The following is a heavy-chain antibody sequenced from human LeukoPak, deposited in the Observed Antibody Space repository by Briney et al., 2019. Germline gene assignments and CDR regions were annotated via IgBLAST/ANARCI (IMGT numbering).Heavy chain of an antibody. Sequence: PSETLSLTCIVSGGSISSSGYYWDWIRQPPGKGLEWIGNFYYTGSTYYNPSLKSRITISVDTSKNQFSLKLRSVTAADTAVYYCARHSRSGYGDYESAFDIWGQGSMVTVSS. D-gene: IGHD5-12*01. J-gene: IGHJ3*02. CDR3: ARHSRSGYGDYESAFDI. CDR2: FYYTGST. CDR1: GGSISSSGYY. V-gene: IGHV4-39*01.